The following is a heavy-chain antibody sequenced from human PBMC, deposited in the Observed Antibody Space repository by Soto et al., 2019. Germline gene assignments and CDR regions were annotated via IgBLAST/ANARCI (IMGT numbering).Heavy chain of an antibody. CDR3: ARGRVAALGMDV. J-gene: IGHJ6*02. V-gene: IGHV1-8*01. CDR2: MNPNSGNT. D-gene: IGHD6-6*01. CDR1: GYKITSYD. Sequence: SVKVSCKACGYKITSYDITWVLQATGQGLEWMGWMNPNSGNTGYAQKFQGRVTMTRNTSISTAYMELSSLRSEETAVYYCARGRVAALGMDVWGQGTTVTVSS.